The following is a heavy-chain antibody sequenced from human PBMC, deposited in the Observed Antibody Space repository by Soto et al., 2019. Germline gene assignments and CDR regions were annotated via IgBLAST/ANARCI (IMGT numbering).Heavy chain of an antibody. Sequence: QVQLQQWGAGLLKPSETLSLTCAVYGGSFSGYDWTWIRQPPGTGLEWIGEITHSGSTNYNPSLKSRVTISVDTSKNQFSRKLTSVTAADTAVYYCARDKITGLFDYWGQGTLVTVSS. CDR2: ITHSGST. D-gene: IGHD2-8*02. J-gene: IGHJ4*02. CDR1: GGSFSGYD. V-gene: IGHV4-34*01. CDR3: ARDKITGLFDY.